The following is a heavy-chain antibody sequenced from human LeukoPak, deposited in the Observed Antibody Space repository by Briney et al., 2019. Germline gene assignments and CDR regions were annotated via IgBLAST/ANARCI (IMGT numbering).Heavy chain of an antibody. Sequence: ASVKVSCKASGYTFTSYYMHWVRQAPGQGLEWMGIINPSGGSTSYAQKFQGRVTMTRDMSTSTVYMELSSLRSDDTAVYYCARECGDSSGYYYGGPWDWFDPWGQGTLVTVSS. V-gene: IGHV1-46*01. CDR1: GYTFTSYY. D-gene: IGHD3-22*01. CDR2: INPSGGST. CDR3: ARECGDSSGYYYGGPWDWFDP. J-gene: IGHJ5*02.